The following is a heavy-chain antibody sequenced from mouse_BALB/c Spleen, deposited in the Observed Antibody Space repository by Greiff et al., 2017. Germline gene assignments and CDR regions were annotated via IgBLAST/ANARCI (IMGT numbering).Heavy chain of an antibody. CDR1: GFTFSSFG. Sequence: EVMLVESGGGLVQPGGSRKLSCAASGFTFSSFGMHWVRQAPEKGLEWVAYISSGSSTIYYADTVKGRFTISRDNPKNTLFLQMTSLRSEDTAMYYCATSYYYGSSYGFDYWGQGTTLTVSS. CDR3: ATSYYYGSSYGFDY. CDR2: ISSGSSTI. V-gene: IGHV5-17*02. J-gene: IGHJ2*01. D-gene: IGHD1-1*01.